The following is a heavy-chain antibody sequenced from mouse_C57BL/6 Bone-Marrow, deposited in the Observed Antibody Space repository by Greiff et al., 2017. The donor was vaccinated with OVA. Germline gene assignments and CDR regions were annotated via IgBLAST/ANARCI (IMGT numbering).Heavy chain of an antibody. V-gene: IGHV1-81*01. J-gene: IGHJ1*03. CDR1: GYTLTSYG. Sequence: LVESGAELARPGASVKLSCKASGYTLTSYGISWVKQRNGQGLEWIGEIYPRSGNTYYNEKFKGKATLTADKSSSTAYMELRSLTSEDSAVYFCALTQYFDVWGTGTTVTVSS. D-gene: IGHD4-1*01. CDR3: ALTQYFDV. CDR2: IYPRSGNT.